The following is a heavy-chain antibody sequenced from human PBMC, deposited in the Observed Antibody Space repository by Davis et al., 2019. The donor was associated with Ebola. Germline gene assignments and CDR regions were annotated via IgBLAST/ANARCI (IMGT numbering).Heavy chain of an antibody. J-gene: IGHJ5*02. CDR2: TYYGGST. Sequence: PSETLSLTCTVSGDSITNYYWSWIRQSPWKGLEWFGYTYYGGSTNYTPSLKSRVTISIDTSKNQFSLKLSSVTAADTAVYYCAKDGGRSWGQGTLVTVSS. V-gene: IGHV4-59*01. D-gene: IGHD3-16*01. CDR1: GDSITNYY. CDR3: AKDGGRS.